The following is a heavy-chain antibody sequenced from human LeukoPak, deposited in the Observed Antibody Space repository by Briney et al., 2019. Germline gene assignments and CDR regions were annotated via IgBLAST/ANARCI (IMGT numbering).Heavy chain of an antibody. Sequence: GGSLRLSCAASGFTFSSYGMHWVRQAPGKGLEWVAVISYDGSNKYYADSVKGRFTISRDNSKNTLYLQMNSLRAEDTAVYYCAKDRGGGAFFDYWGQGTLVTVSS. J-gene: IGHJ4*02. CDR1: GFTFSSYG. CDR2: ISYDGSNK. D-gene: IGHD1-26*01. CDR3: AKDRGGGAFFDY. V-gene: IGHV3-30*18.